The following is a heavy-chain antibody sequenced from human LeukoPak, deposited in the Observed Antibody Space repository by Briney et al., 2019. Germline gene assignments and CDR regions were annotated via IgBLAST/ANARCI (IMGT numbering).Heavy chain of an antibody. CDR2: IYYSGST. CDR3: PRGSGYYYGMDV. J-gene: IGHJ6*02. CDR1: GGSISSYY. D-gene: IGHD3-10*01. Sequence: SETLSLTCTVSGGSISSYYWSWIRQPPGKGLEWIGYIYYSGSTNYNPSLKSRVTISVDTSKNQFSLKLSSVTAADTAVYYCPRGSGYYYGMDVWGQGTTVTVSS. V-gene: IGHV4-59*12.